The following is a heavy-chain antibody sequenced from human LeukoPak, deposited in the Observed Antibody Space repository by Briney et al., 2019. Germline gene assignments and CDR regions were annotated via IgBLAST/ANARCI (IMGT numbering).Heavy chain of an antibody. D-gene: IGHD3-22*01. CDR3: ATDDYDNSGQHY. CDR1: GFTFNTYN. J-gene: IGHJ4*02. CDR2: ISSDSSSI. Sequence: GGSLRLSCAASGFTFNTYNINWVRQAPGEGLDWISYISSDSSSIYYADSVKGRFTISRDNADNSLYLQMNSLRAEDTAVYYCATDDYDNSGQHYWGQGTLVTVSS. V-gene: IGHV3-48*01.